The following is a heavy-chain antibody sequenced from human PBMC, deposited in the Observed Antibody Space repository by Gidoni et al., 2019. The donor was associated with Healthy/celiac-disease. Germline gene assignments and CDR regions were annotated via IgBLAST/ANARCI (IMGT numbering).Heavy chain of an antibody. D-gene: IGHD4-17*01. CDR2: IYQRGST. V-gene: IGHV4-38-2*01. CDR1: GYSISSGYY. Sequence: QVQLQESGPGLVKPSAPRSLPCPFSGYSISSGYYWGWIRQPPGKGLEWIGSIYQRGSTYYNPSLKSRVTISVDTSKNQFSLKLSSVTAADTAVYYCATNGAYGDRGPYFFDYWGQGTLVTVSS. CDR3: ATNGAYGDRGPYFFDY. J-gene: IGHJ4*02.